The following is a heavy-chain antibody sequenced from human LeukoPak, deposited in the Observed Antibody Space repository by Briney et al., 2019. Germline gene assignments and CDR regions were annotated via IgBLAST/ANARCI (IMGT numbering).Heavy chain of an antibody. V-gene: IGHV3-9*03. J-gene: IGHJ4*02. D-gene: IGHD2-2*01. CDR3: AKDIRGGDIVVPTFDY. Sequence: GRSLRLSCAASGFTFDDYAMHWVRQAPGKGLEWVSGISWNSGSIGYADSVKGRFTISRDNAKNSLYLQMNSLRAEDMALYYCAKDIRGGDIVVPTFDYWGQGTLVTVSS. CDR2: ISWNSGSI. CDR1: GFTFDDYA.